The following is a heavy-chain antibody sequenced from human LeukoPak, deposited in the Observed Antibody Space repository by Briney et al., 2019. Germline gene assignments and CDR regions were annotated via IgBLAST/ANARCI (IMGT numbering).Heavy chain of an antibody. V-gene: IGHV4-59*03. J-gene: IGHJ5*01. CDR3: ALAPDSNWFDF. Sequence: SETLSLTCTVSGDSTSNFYWNWIRQSPGKGLEWIGNIHYSGSSVYNPSLKSRGTISIDTSRRQFFLKLNSVTAADTAVYFCALAPDSNWFDFWGPGTLVTVSS. CDR1: GDSTSNFY. CDR2: IHYSGSS. D-gene: IGHD2-21*01.